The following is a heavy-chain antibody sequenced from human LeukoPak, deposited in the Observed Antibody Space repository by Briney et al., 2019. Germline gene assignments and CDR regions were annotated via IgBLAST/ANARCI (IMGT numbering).Heavy chain of an antibody. J-gene: IGHJ4*02. V-gene: IGHV1-24*01. Sequence: LGASVKVSCKVSGYTLTELSMHWVRQAPGKGLEWMGGFDPEDGETIYAQKFQGRVTMTEDTSTDTAYMELSSLRSGDTAVYYCATYIVVVTAIQYYFDYWGQGTLVTVSS. CDR1: GYTLTELS. D-gene: IGHD2-21*02. CDR2: FDPEDGET. CDR3: ATYIVVVTAIQYYFDY.